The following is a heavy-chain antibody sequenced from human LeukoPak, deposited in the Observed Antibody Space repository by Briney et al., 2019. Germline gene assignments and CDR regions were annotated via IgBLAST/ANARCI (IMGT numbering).Heavy chain of an antibody. CDR2: MNPNSGNT. V-gene: IGHV1-8*01. D-gene: IGHD2-2*01. Sequence: ASVKVSCKASGYTFTSYDINWVRQATGQGLEWMGWMNPNSGNTGYAQKFQGRVTMTRNTSISTAYMELSSLRSEDTAVYYCARHKMIRNTRGVIYFDYWGQGTLVTVSS. CDR3: ARHKMIRNTRGVIYFDY. CDR1: GYTFTSYD. J-gene: IGHJ4*02.